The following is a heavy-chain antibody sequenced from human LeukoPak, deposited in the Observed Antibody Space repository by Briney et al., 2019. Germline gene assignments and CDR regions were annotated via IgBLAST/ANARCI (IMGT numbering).Heavy chain of an antibody. D-gene: IGHD5-18*01. CDR1: GGSISSYY. CDR2: IYYSGST. J-gene: IGHJ6*03. Sequence: SSETLSLACTVSGGSISSYYWSWIRQPPGKGLEWIGYIYYSGSTNYNPSLKSRVTISVDTSKNQFSLKLTSVTAADTAVYYCARTTEGGYTYGYFYYYYMDVWGKGTTVTISS. CDR3: ARTTEGGYTYGYFYYYYMDV. V-gene: IGHV4-59*01.